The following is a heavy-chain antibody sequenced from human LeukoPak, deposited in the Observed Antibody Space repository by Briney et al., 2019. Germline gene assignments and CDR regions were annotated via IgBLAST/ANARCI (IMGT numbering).Heavy chain of an antibody. V-gene: IGHV4-34*01. CDR1: GGSFSGYY. CDR3: ARVGDYGADY. J-gene: IGHJ4*02. D-gene: IGHD4-17*01. Sequence: SETLSLTCAVYGGSFSGYYWSWIRQPPGKGLEWIGEINHSGSTNYNPSLKSRVTISVDTSKNQFSLKLSSVTAADTAAYYCARVGDYGADYWGQGTLVTVSS. CDR2: INHSGST.